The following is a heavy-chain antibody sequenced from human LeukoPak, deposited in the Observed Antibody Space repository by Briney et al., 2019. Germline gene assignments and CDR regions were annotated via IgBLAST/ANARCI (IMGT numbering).Heavy chain of an antibody. V-gene: IGHV3-23*01. CDR1: GFTFSTYT. CDR2: ISASGSST. D-gene: IGHD1-26*01. Sequence: GGSLRLSCAASGFTFSTYTMNWVRQAPGKGLEWVSFISASGSSTYYADSVKGRFTISRDNSKNTLYLQMNSLRAEDTAVYYCAKAPSALIVGAANFDYWGQGTLVTVSS. CDR3: AKAPSALIVGAANFDY. J-gene: IGHJ4*02.